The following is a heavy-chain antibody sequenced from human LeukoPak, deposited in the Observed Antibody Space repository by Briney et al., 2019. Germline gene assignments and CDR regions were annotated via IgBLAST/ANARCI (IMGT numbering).Heavy chain of an antibody. CDR1: GFTFSNDA. V-gene: IGHV3-23*01. CDR3: AKDIYYYGSGSHDY. Sequence: GGSLRLSCAASGFTFSNDAMNWVRQAPGKGLEWVSAISGSGDITDYADSVKGRFTISRDNTKITLYLLMNSLRAEDTAVYYCAKDIYYYGSGSHDYWGQGTLVTVSS. CDR2: ISGSGDIT. D-gene: IGHD3-10*01. J-gene: IGHJ4*02.